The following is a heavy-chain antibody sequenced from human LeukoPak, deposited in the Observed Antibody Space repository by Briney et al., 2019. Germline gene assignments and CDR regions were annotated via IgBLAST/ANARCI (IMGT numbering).Heavy chain of an antibody. CDR1: GGFISSGGYS. V-gene: IGHV4-30-2*01. CDR2: IYHSGST. D-gene: IGHD3-10*01. J-gene: IGHJ4*02. Sequence: SETLSLTCAVSGGFISSGGYSWSWIRQPPGKGLEWIGYIYHSGSTYYNPSLKSRVTISVDRSKNQFSLKLSSVTAADTAVYYCARGVLWFGERNFDYWGQGTLVTVSS. CDR3: ARGVLWFGERNFDY.